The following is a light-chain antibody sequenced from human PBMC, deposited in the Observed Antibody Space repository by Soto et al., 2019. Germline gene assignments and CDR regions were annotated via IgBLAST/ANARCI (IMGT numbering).Light chain of an antibody. CDR2: GAS. J-gene: IGKJ1*01. Sequence: EIVLTQSPRTLSLSLGERATLSARPSQSVSNNYLAWYQQKPGQAPRLLIYGASSRETGIPDRFSGSGSGTDFTLTISRLEPEDFAVYYCQQYGSSPWTFGQGTKVDIK. V-gene: IGKV3-20*01. CDR3: QQYGSSPWT. CDR1: QSVSNNY.